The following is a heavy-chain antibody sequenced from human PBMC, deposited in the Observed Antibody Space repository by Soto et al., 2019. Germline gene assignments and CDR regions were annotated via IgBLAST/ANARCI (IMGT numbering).Heavy chain of an antibody. J-gene: IGHJ6*02. CDR1: GGSFSGYY. CDR3: ARDYFTANPAYYYYGMDV. V-gene: IGHV4-34*01. D-gene: IGHD2-8*02. CDR2: INHSGST. Sequence: SETLSLTCAVYGGSFSGYYWSWIRQPPGKGLEWIGEINHSGSTNYNPSLKSRVTISVDTSKNQFSLKLSSVTAADTAVYYCARDYFTANPAYYYYGMDVWGQGTTVTVSS.